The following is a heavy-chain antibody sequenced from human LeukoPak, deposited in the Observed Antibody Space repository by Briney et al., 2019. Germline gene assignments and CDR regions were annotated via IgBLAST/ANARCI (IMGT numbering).Heavy chain of an antibody. J-gene: IGHJ3*02. V-gene: IGHV4-59*06. D-gene: IGHD3-9*01. CDR1: GGSISGYY. CDR2: IYYSGST. CDR3: ARGDYYDILTGLGGAFDI. Sequence: PSETLSLTCTVSGGSISGYYWSWIRQPAGKGLEWIGYIYYSGSTYYNPSLKSRVTISVDTSKNQFSLKLSSVTAADTAVYYCARGDYYDILTGLGGAFDIWGQGTMVTVSS.